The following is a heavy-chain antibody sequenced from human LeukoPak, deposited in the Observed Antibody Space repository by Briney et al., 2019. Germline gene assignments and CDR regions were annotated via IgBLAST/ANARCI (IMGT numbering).Heavy chain of an antibody. D-gene: IGHD6-13*01. Sequence: GGSLRLSCAASGFIFSSYSMSWVRQAPGKGLEWVSVITGSGGNTYYADSVKGRFTISKDNSKNTVYLQVSSLRVDDTAVYYCAKAASSSWPSYYYGMDVWGQGTTDTVSS. V-gene: IGHV3-23*01. CDR2: ITGSGGNT. J-gene: IGHJ6*02. CDR1: GFIFSSYS. CDR3: AKAASSSWPSYYYGMDV.